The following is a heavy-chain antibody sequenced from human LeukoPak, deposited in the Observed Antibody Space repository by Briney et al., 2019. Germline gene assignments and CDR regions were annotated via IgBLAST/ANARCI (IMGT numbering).Heavy chain of an antibody. CDR2: INPNSGGT. D-gene: IGHD1-26*01. CDR1: GYTFTGYY. CDR3: TRESGSYHGNDY. J-gene: IGHJ4*02. Sequence: ASVKVSCKASGYTFTGYYMHWVRQAPGQGLEWMGRINPNSGGTNYAQKFQGRVTMTRDTSISTAYMELSRLRSDDTAVYYCTRESGSYHGNDYWGQGTLVIVSS. V-gene: IGHV1-2*06.